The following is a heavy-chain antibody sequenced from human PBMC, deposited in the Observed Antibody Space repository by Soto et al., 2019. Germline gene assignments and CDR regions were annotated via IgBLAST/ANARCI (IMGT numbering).Heavy chain of an antibody. Sequence: PGGSLRLSCAASGFTFSDYAMHWVRQAPGKGLEWMAVISFDGNNQYQADSVKGRFTISRDNSKNTLYLQMNSLRNEDTAVYYCTRTRPHNSKLDYCYYGMDVWGQGTTVTVS. CDR3: TRTRPHNSKLDYCYYGMDV. CDR2: ISFDGNNQ. J-gene: IGHJ6*02. V-gene: IGHV3-30-3*01. CDR1: GFTFSDYA. D-gene: IGHD4-4*01.